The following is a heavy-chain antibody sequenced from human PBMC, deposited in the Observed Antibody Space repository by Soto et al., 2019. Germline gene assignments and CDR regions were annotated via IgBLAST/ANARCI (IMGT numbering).Heavy chain of an antibody. CDR2: ISSSGGTQ. V-gene: IGHV3-48*02. CDR1: GFTLSNYN. D-gene: IGHD1-26*01. J-gene: IGHJ4*02. CDR3: ARSGNYRLDC. Sequence: GGSLRLSCGASGFTLSNYNMNWVRQAPGKGLEWISYISSSGGTQYYADSVKGRFTISRDNAKNSLNLQMNSLRDEDTAVYYCARSGNYRLDCWGQGTLVTV.